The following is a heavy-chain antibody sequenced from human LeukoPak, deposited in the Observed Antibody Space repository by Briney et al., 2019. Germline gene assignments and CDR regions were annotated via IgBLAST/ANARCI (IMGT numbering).Heavy chain of an antibody. Sequence: GGSLRLSCAASGSTFSSYSMNWVRQAPGKGLEWVSSISSSSSYIYYADSVKGRFTISRDNAKNSLYLQMNSLRAEDTAAYYCAGYAGAPSTFDYWGQGTLVTVSS. CDR3: AGYAGAPSTFDY. J-gene: IGHJ4*02. CDR2: ISSSSSYI. D-gene: IGHD2-2*01. CDR1: GSTFSSYS. V-gene: IGHV3-21*01.